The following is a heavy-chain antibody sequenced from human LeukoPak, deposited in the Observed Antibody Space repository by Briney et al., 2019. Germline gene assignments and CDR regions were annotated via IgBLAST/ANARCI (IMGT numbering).Heavy chain of an antibody. CDR1: GGSISSYY. Sequence: PSETLSLTCTVSGGSISSYYWSWIRQPPGKGLEWVGYIYNRGSTNYNPSLKSRVTISVDTSKNQLSLKLSSVTAEDTAVFYCARMRLYSSSWYFDYWGQGTLVTVSS. CDR2: IYNRGST. CDR3: ARMRLYSSSWYFDY. V-gene: IGHV4-59*01. D-gene: IGHD6-13*01. J-gene: IGHJ4*02.